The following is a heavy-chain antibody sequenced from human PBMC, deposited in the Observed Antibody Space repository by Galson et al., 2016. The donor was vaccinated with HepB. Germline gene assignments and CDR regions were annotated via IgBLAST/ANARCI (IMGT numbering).Heavy chain of an antibody. CDR3: AIWAGVTDNQSFLGPFDY. J-gene: IGHJ4*02. D-gene: IGHD3-16*01. V-gene: IGHV3-23*01. CDR1: GFSFSNYD. CDR2: ITDSGDIT. Sequence: SLRLSCAASGFSFSNYDMSWVRQAPGKGLEWVSVITDSGDITYYPDSVKGRFTISRDNSKNTVYLQLNSLGAEDTAIYYCAIWAGVTDNQSFLGPFDYWGQGALVTVSS.